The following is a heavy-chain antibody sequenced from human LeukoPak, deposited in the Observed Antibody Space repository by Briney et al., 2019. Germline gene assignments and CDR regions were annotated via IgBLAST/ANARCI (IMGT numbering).Heavy chain of an antibody. Sequence: GGSLRLSCAASGFTFSSYAMHWVRQAPGKGLEWVAVISYDGSNKYYADSVKGRFTISRDNSKNTLYLQMNSLRAEDTAVYYCARAALSSGWKAGVNYWGQGDLVTVS. CDR3: ARAALSSGWKAGVNY. V-gene: IGHV3-30*04. CDR2: ISYDGSNK. CDR1: GFTFSSYA. D-gene: IGHD6-19*01. J-gene: IGHJ4*02.